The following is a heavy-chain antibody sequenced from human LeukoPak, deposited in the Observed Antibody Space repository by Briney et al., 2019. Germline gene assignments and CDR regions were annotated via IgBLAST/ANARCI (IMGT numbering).Heavy chain of an antibody. V-gene: IGHV3-11*04. CDR1: GFTFSDYY. D-gene: IGHD4-23*01. CDR3: ARDYGGSSPFDY. J-gene: IGHJ4*02. Sequence: GGSLRLSCAASGFTFSDYYMTWIRQAPEKGLEWVSYISPSGGTIYYADSVKGRFTISRDNAKNSLYLQMNSLRAEDTAVYYCARDYGGSSPFDYWGQGTLVTVSS. CDR2: ISPSGGTI.